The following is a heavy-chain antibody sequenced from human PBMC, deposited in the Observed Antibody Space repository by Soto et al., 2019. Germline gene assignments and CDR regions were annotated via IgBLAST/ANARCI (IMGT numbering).Heavy chain of an antibody. Sequence: QVQLVQSGAEVRKPGASVKISCRASGYTFTNYYVHWLRRAPGQGREWLGVINTSAGRTTYSQRFQGRVTMTRDTSTSTVYMELSSLRFEDTAVYYCARVVVAGTEASYYQGMDVWGQGTTVTVSS. CDR2: INTSAGRT. D-gene: IGHD6-19*01. V-gene: IGHV1-46*01. CDR1: GYTFTNYY. CDR3: ARVVVAGTEASYYQGMDV. J-gene: IGHJ6*02.